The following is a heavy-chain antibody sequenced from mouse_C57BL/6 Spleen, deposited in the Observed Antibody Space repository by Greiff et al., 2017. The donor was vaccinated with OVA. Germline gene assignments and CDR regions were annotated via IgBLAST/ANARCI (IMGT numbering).Heavy chain of an antibody. V-gene: IGHV1-61*01. J-gene: IGHJ2*01. CDR1: GYTFTSYW. CDR2: IYPSDSET. Sequence: QVQLQQPGAELVRPGSSVKLSCKASGYTFTSYWMDWVKQRPGQGLEWIGNIYPSDSETHYNQKFKDKATLTIDKSSSTAYMQLSSLTSEDSAVYYCARRDKYFDYWGQGTTLTVSS. CDR3: ARRDKYFDY.